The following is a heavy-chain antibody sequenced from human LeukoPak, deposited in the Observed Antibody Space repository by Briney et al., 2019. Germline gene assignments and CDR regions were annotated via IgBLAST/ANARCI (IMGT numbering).Heavy chain of an antibody. D-gene: IGHD5-18*01. CDR3: ARAHGVAMAKGGYYYYYYMDV. CDR2: INPNSGGT. J-gene: IGHJ6*03. Sequence: ASVKVSCKASGYTFTGYYMHWVRQAPGQGLEWMGWINPNSGGTNYVQKFQGRVTMTRDTSISTAYMELSSLRSEDTAVYYCARAHGVAMAKGGYYYYYYMDVWGKGTTVTISS. V-gene: IGHV1-2*02. CDR1: GYTFTGYY.